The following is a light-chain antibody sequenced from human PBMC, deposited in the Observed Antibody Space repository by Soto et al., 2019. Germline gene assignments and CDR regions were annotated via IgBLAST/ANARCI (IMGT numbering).Light chain of an antibody. CDR3: HQYNARLPP. Sequence: EIVMTHSPSTLSVSPGSRSTLSCRASQSISSNLALYEQKPGRAARLLIYGASTRAPSTPHRFTGSGSGTAFTLPSTTLQSEDFAVFYCHQYNARLPPSGQGTKWIS. J-gene: IGKJ1*01. CDR1: QSISSN. CDR2: GAS. V-gene: IGKV3-15*01.